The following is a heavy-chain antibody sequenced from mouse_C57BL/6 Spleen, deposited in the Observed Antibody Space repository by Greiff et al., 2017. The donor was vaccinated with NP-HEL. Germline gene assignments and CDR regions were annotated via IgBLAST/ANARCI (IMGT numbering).Heavy chain of an antibody. CDR1: GYTFTSYW. J-gene: IGHJ4*01. D-gene: IGHD3-3*01. CDR3: ARWMGQGAMDY. CDR2: IYPGSGST. Sequence: QVQLQQPGAELVKPGASVKMSCKASGYTFTSYWITWVKQRPGQGLEWIGDIYPGSGSTNYNEKFKSKATLTVDKSSSTAYMQLSSLTSEDSAVYYCARWMGQGAMDYWGQGTSVTVSS. V-gene: IGHV1-55*01.